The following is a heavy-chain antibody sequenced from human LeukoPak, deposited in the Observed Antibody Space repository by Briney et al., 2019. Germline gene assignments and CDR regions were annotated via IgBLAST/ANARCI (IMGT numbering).Heavy chain of an antibody. CDR3: AKDLAVGTSPRVYAFDV. D-gene: IGHD1/OR15-1a*01. J-gene: IGHJ3*01. V-gene: IGHV3-9*01. Sequence: PGRSLRLSCAASGFTFSDYAMHWVRQVPGKGLEWVGGSSWNSGTIAYGESVKGRATISRNNARNSLYLEVNSLRVEDTALYYCAKDLAVGTSPRVYAFDVWGQGSLVTVSS. CDR1: GFTFSDYA. CDR2: SSWNSGTI.